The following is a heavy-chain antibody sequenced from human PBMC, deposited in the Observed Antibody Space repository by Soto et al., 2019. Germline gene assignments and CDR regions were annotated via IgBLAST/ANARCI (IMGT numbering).Heavy chain of an antibody. V-gene: IGHV4-4*07. Sequence: KPSETLSLTCTVSGDSINNYSWSWIRQPAGKGLEWIGRIYTSGTTNYNPSLKSRITMSVDTSKNQFSLKLSSVTAADTAVYYCAGYTYGSYAFDIWGQGTMVTVSS. CDR1: GDSINNYS. CDR2: IYTSGTT. J-gene: IGHJ3*02. D-gene: IGHD5-18*01. CDR3: AGYTYGSYAFDI.